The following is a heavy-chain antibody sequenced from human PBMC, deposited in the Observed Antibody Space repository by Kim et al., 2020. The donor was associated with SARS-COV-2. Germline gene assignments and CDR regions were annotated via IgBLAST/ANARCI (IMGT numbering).Heavy chain of an antibody. CDR3: AKDLVSSSFRAFHI. CDR2: LSWNSGVI. J-gene: IGHJ3*02. CDR1: GFTFGDFA. Sequence: GGSLRLSCAASGFTFGDFAMHWVRQVPGKGLEWVSGLSWNSGVIGYADSVKGRVTISSHNAENSLYLQMNSLRAEDTDFYYCAKDLVSSSFRAFHIWGQGTMVTVAS. D-gene: IGHD6-6*01. V-gene: IGHV3-9*01.